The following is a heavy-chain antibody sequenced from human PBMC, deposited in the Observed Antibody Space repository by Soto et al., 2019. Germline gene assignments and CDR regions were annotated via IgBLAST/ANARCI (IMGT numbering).Heavy chain of an antibody. D-gene: IGHD3-16*01. V-gene: IGHV3-13*01. CDR1: GFTFSRYD. CDR3: ARGGETVFDY. J-gene: IGHJ4*02. CDR2: ISSAGDT. Sequence: EVQLVESGGGLVQPGGSLRLSCAASGFTFSRYDMHWVRQATGKGLEWVSAISSAGDTFYAGSVKGRFTISRENAKNSLYLQMNSLRAGDTAVYYCARGGETVFDYWGQGTLVTVSS.